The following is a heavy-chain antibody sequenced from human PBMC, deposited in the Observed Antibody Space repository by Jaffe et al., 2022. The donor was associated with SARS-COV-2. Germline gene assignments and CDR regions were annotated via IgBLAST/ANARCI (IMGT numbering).Heavy chain of an antibody. CDR2: IYSGGST. J-gene: IGHJ6*02. Sequence: EVQLVESGGGLIQPGGSLRLSCAASGFTVSSNYMSWVRQAPGKGLEWVSVIYSGGSTYYADSVKGRFTISRDNSKNTLYLQMNSLRAEDTAVYYCASSTIFGVPRAYYYYYGMDVWGQGTTVTVSS. CDR3: ASSTIFGVPRAYYYYYGMDV. V-gene: IGHV3-53*01. CDR1: GFTVSSNY. D-gene: IGHD3-3*01.